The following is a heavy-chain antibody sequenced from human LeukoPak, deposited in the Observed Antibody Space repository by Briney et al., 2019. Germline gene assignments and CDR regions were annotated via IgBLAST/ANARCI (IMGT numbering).Heavy chain of an antibody. CDR3: AKVRVSTSDIHSFDY. Sequence: GGSLRLSCAASGFTFSSYGMHWVRQAPGKGLEWVAFIRYDGSNKYYADSVKGRFTISRDNSKNTLYLQMNSLRAEDTAVYYCAKVRVSTSDIHSFDYWGQGTLVTVSS. D-gene: IGHD2-2*01. CDR1: GFTFSSYG. CDR2: IRYDGSNK. J-gene: IGHJ4*02. V-gene: IGHV3-30*02.